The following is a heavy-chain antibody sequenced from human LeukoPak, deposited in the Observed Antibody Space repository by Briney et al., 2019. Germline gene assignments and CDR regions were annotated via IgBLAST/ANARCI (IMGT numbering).Heavy chain of an antibody. D-gene: IGHD5-18*01. J-gene: IGHJ6*02. V-gene: IGHV1-69*04. CDR2: IIPILGIA. Sequence: GASVKVSCKASGGTFSSYAISWVRQAPGQGLEWMGRIIPILGIANYAQKFQGRVTITADKSTSTAYMELSSLRSEDTAVYYCARGGTAMVTLYYYYGMDVWGQGTTVTVSS. CDR1: GGTFSSYA. CDR3: ARGGTAMVTLYYYYGMDV.